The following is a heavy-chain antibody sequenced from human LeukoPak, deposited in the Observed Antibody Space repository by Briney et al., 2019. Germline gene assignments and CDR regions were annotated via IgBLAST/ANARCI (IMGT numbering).Heavy chain of an antibody. CDR1: GFTFSSYA. CDR2: ISGSGGSI. CDR3: AKDLRYSSGWYFDY. V-gene: IGHV3-23*01. D-gene: IGHD6-19*01. J-gene: IGHJ4*02. Sequence: GGSLRLSCAASGFTFSSYAMSWVRQAPGKGLEWVSAISGSGGSIYYADSVKGRFTISRDNSKNTLYLQMNSLRAEDTAVYYCAKDLRYSSGWYFDYWGQGTLVTVSS.